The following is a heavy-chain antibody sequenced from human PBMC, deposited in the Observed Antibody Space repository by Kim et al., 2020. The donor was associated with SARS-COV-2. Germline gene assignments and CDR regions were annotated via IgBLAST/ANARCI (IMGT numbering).Heavy chain of an antibody. J-gene: IGHJ4*02. Sequence: SETLSLTCTVSGGSISSYYWSWIRQPPGKGLEWIGYIYYSGSTNYNPSLKSRVTISVDTSKNQFSLKLSSVTAADTAVYYCARAYSSGWYFFDYWGQGTLVTVSS. CDR3: ARAYSSGWYFFDY. CDR2: IYYSGST. D-gene: IGHD6-19*01. CDR1: GGSISSYY. V-gene: IGHV4-59*01.